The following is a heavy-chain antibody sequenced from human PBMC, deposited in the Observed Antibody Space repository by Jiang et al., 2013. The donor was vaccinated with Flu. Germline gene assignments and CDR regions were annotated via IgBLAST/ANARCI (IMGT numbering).Heavy chain of an antibody. D-gene: IGHD2-21*01. J-gene: IGHJ3*02. CDR2: VTGTNIGT. Sequence: RLSCAASGFSVSTKYMSWVRQAPGKGLEWVSGVTGTNIGTFYADSVKGRFTISRDNAKNSLYLELSSLTADDTALYYCAKDRLTSACVDCLEGGGFDIWGQGTMVTVSS. V-gene: IGHV3-23*01. CDR3: AKDRLTSACVDCLEGGGFDI. CDR1: GFSVSTKY.